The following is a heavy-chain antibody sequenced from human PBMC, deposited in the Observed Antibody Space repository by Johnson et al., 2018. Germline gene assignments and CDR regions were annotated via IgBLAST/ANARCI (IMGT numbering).Heavy chain of an antibody. D-gene: IGHD1-26*01. CDR3: ASEYVGQNYYGMDV. CDR2: IYSGGST. J-gene: IGHJ6*02. V-gene: IGHV3-66*01. CDR1: GFTVSSNY. Sequence: VQLVQSGGGLVQPGGSLRLSCAASGFTVSSNYMSWVRQAPGKGLEWVSVIYSGGSTYYADSVKGRFTISRDNSKNTLYLQMNSLRAEDTAVYYCASEYVGQNYYGMDVWGQGTTVTVSS.